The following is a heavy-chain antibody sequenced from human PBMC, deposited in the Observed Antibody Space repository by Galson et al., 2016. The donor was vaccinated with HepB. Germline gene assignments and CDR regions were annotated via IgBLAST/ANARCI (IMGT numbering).Heavy chain of an antibody. CDR2: ISGDGGST. Sequence: SLRLSCAASGFTFGRYAMSWVRQAPGKGLEWVSAISGDGGSTYYAGSAQGRFTSSRDRSTNTMYLQMNSLRTDDTAVYYCARFTQEWLDRVYYFDYWVQGTTVTVSS. CDR1: GFTFGRYA. CDR3: ARFTQEWLDRVYYFDY. J-gene: IGHJ4*03. D-gene: IGHD6-19*01. V-gene: IGHV3-23*01.